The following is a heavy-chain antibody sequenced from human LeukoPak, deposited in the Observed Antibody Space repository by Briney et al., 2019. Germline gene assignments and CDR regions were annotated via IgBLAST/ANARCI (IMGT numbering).Heavy chain of an antibody. D-gene: IGHD2-2*01. CDR1: GFTFSSYA. J-gene: IGHJ4*02. Sequence: PGGSLRLSCAASGFTFSSYAVHWVRQAPGKGLEWVAVISYDGGNKYYADSVKGRFTISRDNSKNTLYLQMNSLRAEDMAVYYCARASLRYCSSTSCYGGVDYWGQGTLVTVSS. CDR3: ARASLRYCSSTSCYGGVDY. CDR2: ISYDGGNK. V-gene: IGHV3-30*04.